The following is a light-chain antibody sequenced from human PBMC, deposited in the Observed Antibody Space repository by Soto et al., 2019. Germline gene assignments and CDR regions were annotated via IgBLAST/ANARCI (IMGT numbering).Light chain of an antibody. V-gene: IGLV2-14*01. CDR2: DVS. CDR1: SSDVGGYNY. CDR3: CSYTTSNTRQIV. Sequence: TPPASVTGYPAQSVTFSKTRTSSDVGGYNYVSWYQQHPGKAPKFMIYDVSNRPSGVSNRFSGSKSGNTASLTISGLQAEDEADYYCCSYTTSNTRQIVFGTGTKVTVL. J-gene: IGLJ1*01.